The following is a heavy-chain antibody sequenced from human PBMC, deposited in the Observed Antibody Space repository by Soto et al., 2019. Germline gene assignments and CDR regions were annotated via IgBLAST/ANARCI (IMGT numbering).Heavy chain of an antibody. Sequence: SLRLSCAASGFTFSNAWMNWVRQAPGKGLEWVGRIKSKTDGGTTDYAAPVKGRLTISRDDSKNTLYLQMNSLKTEDTAVYYCTTVRVITIFGVVIETKDYWGQGTLVTVSS. CDR2: IKSKTDGGTT. V-gene: IGHV3-15*07. J-gene: IGHJ4*02. CDR3: TTVRVITIFGVVIETKDY. D-gene: IGHD3-3*01. CDR1: GFTFSNAW.